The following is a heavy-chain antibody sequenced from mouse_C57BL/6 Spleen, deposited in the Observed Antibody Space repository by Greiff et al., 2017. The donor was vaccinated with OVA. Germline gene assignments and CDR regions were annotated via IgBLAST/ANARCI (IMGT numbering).Heavy chain of an antibody. J-gene: IGHJ1*03. Sequence: QVQLQQSGPGLVAPSPSLSITCTVSGFSLTSYAISWVRQPPGKGLEWLGVIWTGGGTNYNSALKSRLSISKDNSKSQVFLKMNSLQTDDTARYYCAREEDYYGRSYGYFDVWGTGTTVTVSS. D-gene: IGHD1-1*01. CDR2: IWTGGGT. CDR1: GFSLTSYA. V-gene: IGHV2-9-1*01. CDR3: AREEDYYGRSYGYFDV.